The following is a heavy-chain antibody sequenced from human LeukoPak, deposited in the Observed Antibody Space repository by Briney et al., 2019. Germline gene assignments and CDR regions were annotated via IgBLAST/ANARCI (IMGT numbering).Heavy chain of an antibody. CDR3: ARPGPDFWSGYYYAFDI. V-gene: IGHV3-20*01. CDR1: GFTFDDYG. D-gene: IGHD3-3*01. CDR2: INWNGGST. Sequence: PGGSLRLSCAASGFTFDDYGMSWVRQAPGKGLEWVSGINWNGGSTGYADSVKGRFTITRDNAKNSLYLQMNSLRAEDTALYHCARPGPDFWSGYYYAFDIWGQGTMVTVSS. J-gene: IGHJ3*02.